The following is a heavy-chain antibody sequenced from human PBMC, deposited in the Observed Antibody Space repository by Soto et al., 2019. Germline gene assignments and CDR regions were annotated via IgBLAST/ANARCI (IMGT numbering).Heavy chain of an antibody. CDR1: GFTFSSNS. V-gene: IGHV3-21*01. CDR2: ISSSSSYI. CDR3: ARGMLNIVVVVAAWFDP. D-gene: IGHD2-15*01. Sequence: EVQLVESGGGLVKPGGSLRLSCAASGFTFSSNSMNWVRQAPGKGLEWVSSISSSSSYIYYADSVKGRFTISRDNAKNSLYRQMTSLRAEDTAVYYCARGMLNIVVVVAAWFDPWGQGTLLTVSS. J-gene: IGHJ5*02.